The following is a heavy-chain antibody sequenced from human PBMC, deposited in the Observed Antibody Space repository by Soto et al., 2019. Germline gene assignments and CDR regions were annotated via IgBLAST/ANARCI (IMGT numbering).Heavy chain of an antibody. Sequence: EVQLVESGGGLVQPGGSLRLSCAASGFTFSTYWMGWVRQAPGKGLEWVANINQGGSEKYYVDSVKGRFTISRDNSKNTLYLQMNSLRAEDTAVYYCAKDRAEVGLDFWSGYRGYYYYYGMDVWGQGTTVTVSS. CDR3: AKDRAEVGLDFWSGYRGYYYYYGMDV. D-gene: IGHD3-3*01. CDR2: INQGGSEK. J-gene: IGHJ6*02. CDR1: GFTFSTYW. V-gene: IGHV3-7*03.